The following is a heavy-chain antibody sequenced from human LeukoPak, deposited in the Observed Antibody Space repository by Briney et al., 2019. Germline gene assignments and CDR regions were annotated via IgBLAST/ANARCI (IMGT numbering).Heavy chain of an antibody. CDR2: INPSGGST. CDR1: GYTFTIYY. Sequence: ASVKVSCKASGYTFTIYYMHWVRQAPGQGLEWMGIINPSGGSTNYTQKFQGRVTMTRDMSTSTVYMELSSLRSEDTAVYYCARVFLVVTMIVVVITTRWGRPFDYWGQGTLVTVSS. D-gene: IGHD3-22*01. V-gene: IGHV1-46*01. CDR3: ARVFLVVTMIVVVITTRWGRPFDY. J-gene: IGHJ4*02.